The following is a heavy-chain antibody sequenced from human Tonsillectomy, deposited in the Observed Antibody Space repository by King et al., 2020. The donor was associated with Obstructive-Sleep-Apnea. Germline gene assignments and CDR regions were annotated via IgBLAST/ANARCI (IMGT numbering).Heavy chain of an antibody. Sequence: QLQESGPGLVKPSGTLSLTCAVSGGSISSRNWWSWVRQPPGKGLEWIGKIYHSGSTNYNPSRKSRVTVSVDKSKNQFSLKLTSVTAADTAVYYCARSGKVDTPFDYWGQGTLVTVSS. CDR2: IYHSGST. CDR3: ARSGKVDTPFDY. CDR1: GGSISSRNW. D-gene: IGHD1-1*01. V-gene: IGHV4-4*02. J-gene: IGHJ4*02.